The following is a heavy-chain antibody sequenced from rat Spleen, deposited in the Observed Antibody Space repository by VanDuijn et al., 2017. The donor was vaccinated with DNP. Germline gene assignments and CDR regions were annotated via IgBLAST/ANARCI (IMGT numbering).Heavy chain of an antibody. V-gene: IGHV5S10*01. Sequence: EVQLVESGGGVVQPGRSLKLSCAASGFTFSDYNMAWVRQAPKKGLEWVAITIYDGSRTYYRDSVEGRFSISRDNARSTLYLQMDSLRSEETATYYCARHGEVHLRYAMDAWGQGTSVTVSS. CDR2: TIYDGSRT. CDR3: ARHGEVHLRYAMDA. D-gene: IGHD1-5*01. J-gene: IGHJ4*01. CDR1: GFTFSDYN.